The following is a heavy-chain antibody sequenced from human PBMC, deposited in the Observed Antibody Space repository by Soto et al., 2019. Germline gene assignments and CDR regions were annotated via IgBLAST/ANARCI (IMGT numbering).Heavy chain of an antibody. D-gene: IGHD1-1*01. V-gene: IGHV1-46*01. Sequence: QGQLVQSGAEVKKPGASVKLSCKASGYTFTSYYIHWVRQAPGQWLEWMAIINPNGGSTNYAQKFQGRVTVTRDTSTSTVYMELTSLRSEDTAVYYCASNLATGDYWGQGTLVTVYS. CDR1: GYTFTSYY. J-gene: IGHJ4*02. CDR2: INPNGGST. CDR3: ASNLATGDY.